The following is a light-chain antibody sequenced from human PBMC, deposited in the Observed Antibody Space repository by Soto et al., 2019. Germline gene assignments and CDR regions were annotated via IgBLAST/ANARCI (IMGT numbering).Light chain of an antibody. CDR3: CSYSGSSTIVV. CDR1: SIDVGGYNF. J-gene: IGLJ2*01. V-gene: IGLV2-14*03. CDR2: DVD. Sequence: QSALTQPASVSGSPGQSITISCTGTSIDVGGYNFVSWYQQHPGRAPRLMIFDVDNRPSGVSTRFSGSKSGNTASLTISGLQAEDEADYYCCSYSGSSTIVVFGGGTKLTVL.